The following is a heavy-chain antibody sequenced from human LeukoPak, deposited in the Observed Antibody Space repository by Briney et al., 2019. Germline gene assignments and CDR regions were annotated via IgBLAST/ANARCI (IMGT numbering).Heavy chain of an antibody. CDR3: AREGDYYGSGSYVH. CDR2: IYYSGST. D-gene: IGHD3-10*01. V-gene: IGHV4-31*03. Sequence: PSETLSLTCTVSGGSISSGGYYWSWIRQHPGKGLEWIGYIYYSGSTYYNPSLKSRVTISVDTSKNQFSLKLSSVTAADTAVYYCAREGDYYGSGSYVHWGQGTLVTVSS. CDR1: GGSISSGGYY. J-gene: IGHJ4*02.